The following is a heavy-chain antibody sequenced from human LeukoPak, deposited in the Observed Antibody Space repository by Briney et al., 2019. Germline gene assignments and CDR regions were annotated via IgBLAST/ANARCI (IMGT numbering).Heavy chain of an antibody. CDR1: GLTFSSSW. CDR2: IKEDASET. CDR3: TRGSPLDY. J-gene: IGHJ4*02. Sequence: PGGSLRLSCAASGLTFSSSWMTWVRQAPGKGLEWVANIKEDASETNYVGSAIGRFAISRDNAKNSLYLQMNGLRVEDTAVYYCTRGSPLDYWGQGTLVTVSS. D-gene: IGHD1-26*01. V-gene: IGHV3-7*01.